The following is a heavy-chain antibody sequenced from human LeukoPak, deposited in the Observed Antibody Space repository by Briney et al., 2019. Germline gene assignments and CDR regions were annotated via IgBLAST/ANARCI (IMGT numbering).Heavy chain of an antibody. CDR1: GFSLTTSGVG. CDR2: IYWNDEK. Sequence: ESGPTLVNPTQTLTLTCTFSGFSLTTSGVGVGWIRQPPGKALEWLALIYWNDEKRYSASLKSRLTITKDTSKNQVVLTMTNMDPVDTATYYFQHRAGLRYFDYWGQGTLVTVSS. V-gene: IGHV2-5*01. J-gene: IGHJ4*02. CDR3: QHRAGLRYFDY. D-gene: IGHD3-9*01.